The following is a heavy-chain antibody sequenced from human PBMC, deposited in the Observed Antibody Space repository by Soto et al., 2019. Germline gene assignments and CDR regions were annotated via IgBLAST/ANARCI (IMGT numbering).Heavy chain of an antibody. J-gene: IGHJ4*02. Sequence: GASVKVSCKASGGTFSSYAISWVRQAPGQGLEWMGGIIPIFGTANYAQKFQGRVTITADESTSTAYMELSSLRSEDTAVYYCARGVAARHYFDYWGQGTLVTVSS. V-gene: IGHV1-69*13. CDR3: ARGVAARHYFDY. CDR1: GGTFSSYA. D-gene: IGHD6-6*01. CDR2: IIPIFGTA.